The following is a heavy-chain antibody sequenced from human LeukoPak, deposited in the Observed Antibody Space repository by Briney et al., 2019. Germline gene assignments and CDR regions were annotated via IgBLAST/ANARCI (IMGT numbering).Heavy chain of an antibody. J-gene: IGHJ4*02. D-gene: IGHD3-3*01. Sequence: PGGSLRLSCAASGFTISTFWMTWLRQAPGKGLEWVANIRQDGGLEYYVDSVQGRFSISRDNAKNSFYLQMNSLRSDDTAVYYCARGTIFGMEASYWGQGTLVTVSS. CDR3: ARGTIFGMEASY. V-gene: IGHV3-7*05. CDR1: GFTISTFW. CDR2: IRQDGGLE.